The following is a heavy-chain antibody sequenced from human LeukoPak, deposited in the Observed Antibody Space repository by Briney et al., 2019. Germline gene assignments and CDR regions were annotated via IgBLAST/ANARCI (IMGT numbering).Heavy chain of an antibody. D-gene: IGHD2-15*01. V-gene: IGHV1-2*02. CDR3: ARDCSGADCYSGNAFDI. Sequence: ASVKVSYKTSGYTFTDYYMQWVRQAPGQGLEWMGWINPSDGDTKSARKFQGRVTMTRDTSIGTAYLELSRLTSDDTAIYYCARDCSGADCYSGNAFDIWGQGTMVTVSS. J-gene: IGHJ3*02. CDR1: GYTFTDYY. CDR2: INPSDGDT.